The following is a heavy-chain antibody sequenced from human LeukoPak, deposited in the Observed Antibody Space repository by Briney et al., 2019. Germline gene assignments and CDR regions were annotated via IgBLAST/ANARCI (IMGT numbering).Heavy chain of an antibody. V-gene: IGHV1-69*05. CDR1: GGTFSVQA. CDR2: IIPIFGST. D-gene: IGHD3-22*01. CDR3: ARGVRAHFYDYSGLYYYYLDL. Sequence: SVKVSCKPSGGTFSVQAVSWVRQGPGQGLEWMGRIIPIFGSTDYSQTFQGRVTITTDEPATVVYLELSSLRSDDTAVYYCARGVRAHFYDYSGLYYYYLDLWGKGITVTVSS. J-gene: IGHJ6*03.